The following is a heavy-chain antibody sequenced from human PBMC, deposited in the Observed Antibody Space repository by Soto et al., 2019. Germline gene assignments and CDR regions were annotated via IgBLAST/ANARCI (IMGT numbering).Heavy chain of an antibody. V-gene: IGHV4-31*03. Sequence: QVQLQESGPGLVKPSQTLSLTCTVSGGSISNGGYYWTWIRQHPGKGLEWIGYIYYSGSTFYNPSLKSRLTISVDTSKNQFSLKLSSVTAADTAVYYCARDGGYSDYFNWFDPWGQGTLVTVSS. CDR1: GGSISNGGYY. D-gene: IGHD5-12*01. CDR3: ARDGGYSDYFNWFDP. CDR2: IYYSGST. J-gene: IGHJ5*02.